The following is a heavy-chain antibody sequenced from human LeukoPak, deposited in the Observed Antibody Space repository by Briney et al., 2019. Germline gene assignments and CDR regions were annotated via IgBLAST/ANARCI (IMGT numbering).Heavy chain of an antibody. CDR1: GFTFSSYS. Sequence: GSLRLSCAASGFTFSSYSMNWVRQAPGKGLEWVSSISSSSSYIYYADSVKGRFTISRDNAENSLYLQMNSLRAEDTAVYYCARGQIDYDFWSGYSSAWGQGTLVTVSS. V-gene: IGHV3-21*01. J-gene: IGHJ5*02. D-gene: IGHD3-3*01. CDR3: ARGQIDYDFWSGYSSA. CDR2: ISSSSSYI.